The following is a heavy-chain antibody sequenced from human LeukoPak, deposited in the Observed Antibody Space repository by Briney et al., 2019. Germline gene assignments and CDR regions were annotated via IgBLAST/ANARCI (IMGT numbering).Heavy chain of an antibody. V-gene: IGHV1-2*02. D-gene: IGHD3-9*01. CDR3: ARGNILTGYYYDAFDI. Sequence: GASVKVSCKASGYTFTGYYMHWVRQAPGQGLEWMGWIKPNNGGTNYAQKFQGRVTMTRDTSTTTVYMELSSLRSEDTAVYYCARGNILTGYYYDAFDIWGQGTLVTVSS. CDR1: GYTFTGYY. J-gene: IGHJ3*02. CDR2: IKPNNGGT.